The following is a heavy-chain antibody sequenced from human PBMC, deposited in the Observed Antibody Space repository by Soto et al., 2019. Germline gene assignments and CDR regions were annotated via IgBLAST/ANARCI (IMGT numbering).Heavy chain of an antibody. Sequence: EVQLLESGGGLVQPGGSLRLSCAASGFTFSSYAMSWVRQAPGKGLEWVSAISGSGGSTYYADSVKGRFTISRDNSKNTLYLKMNSLRAEDTAVYYCAKSEQPSGAFDIWGQGTMVTVSS. CDR3: AKSEQPSGAFDI. J-gene: IGHJ3*02. CDR1: GFTFSSYA. CDR2: ISGSGGST. D-gene: IGHD3-10*01. V-gene: IGHV3-23*01.